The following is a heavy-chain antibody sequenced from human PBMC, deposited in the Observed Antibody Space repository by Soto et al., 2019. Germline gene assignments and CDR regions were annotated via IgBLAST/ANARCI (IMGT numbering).Heavy chain of an antibody. CDR1: GFTFSSYA. CDR3: AKDPYWYSSGYQGGDAFDI. CDR2: ISGSGGST. V-gene: IGHV3-23*01. D-gene: IGHD6-19*01. J-gene: IGHJ3*02. Sequence: GGSLRLSCAASGFTFSSYAMSWVRQAPGKGLEWVSAISGSGGSTYYADSVKGRFTISRDNSKNTLYLQMNSLRAEDTAVYYCAKDPYWYSSGYQGGDAFDIWGQGTMVTVSS.